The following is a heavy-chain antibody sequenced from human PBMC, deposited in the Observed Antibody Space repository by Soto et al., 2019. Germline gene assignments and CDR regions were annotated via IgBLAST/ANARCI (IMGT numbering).Heavy chain of an antibody. CDR3: ARDHRYYDSSGYYYVPFDY. CDR1: GYTFTSYG. D-gene: IGHD3-22*01. J-gene: IGHJ4*02. V-gene: IGHV1-18*04. Sequence: ASVKVSCQASGYTFTSYGISWVRQAPGQGLEWMGWISAYNGNTNYAQKLQGRVTMTTDTSTSTAYMELRSLRSDDTAVYYCARDHRYYDSSGYYYVPFDYWGQGTLVTVSS. CDR2: ISAYNGNT.